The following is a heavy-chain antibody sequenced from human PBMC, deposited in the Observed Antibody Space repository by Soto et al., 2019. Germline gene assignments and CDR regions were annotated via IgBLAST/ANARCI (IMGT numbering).Heavy chain of an antibody. D-gene: IGHD3-10*01. CDR3: ARDRYYYGSGSYYRD. V-gene: IGHV3-7*05. Sequence: GGSLRLSCAASGFTFSSYWMSWVRQAPGKGLEWVANIKQDGSEKYNGDSVKGRFTISRDNAKNSLYLQMNSLRAEDTAVYYCARDRYYYGSGSYYRDWGQGTLVTVSS. CDR1: GFTFSSYW. CDR2: IKQDGSEK. J-gene: IGHJ4*02.